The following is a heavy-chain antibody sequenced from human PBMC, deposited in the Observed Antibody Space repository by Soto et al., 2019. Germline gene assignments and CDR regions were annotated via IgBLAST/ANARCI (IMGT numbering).Heavy chain of an antibody. D-gene: IGHD1-20*01. J-gene: IGHJ4*02. Sequence: QVQLQESGPGLVKPSQTLSLTCTVSGGSISSGGYYWSWIRQHPGKGLEWIGYIYYSGSTYYNPSLTSLVTISVDTSKNQFSLKLSSVTAADTAVYYCARFIPGTGSDYWGQGTLVTVSS. CDR2: IYYSGST. CDR3: ARFIPGTGSDY. CDR1: GGSISSGGYY. V-gene: IGHV4-31*01.